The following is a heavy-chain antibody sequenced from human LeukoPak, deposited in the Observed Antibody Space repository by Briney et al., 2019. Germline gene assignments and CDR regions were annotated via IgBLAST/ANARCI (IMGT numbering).Heavy chain of an antibody. CDR2: INHSGST. J-gene: IGHJ5*02. CDR3: ATRPDIAATGPGWFDP. D-gene: IGHD6-13*01. Sequence: SETLSLTCAVYGGSFSGYYWSWIRQPPGKGLEWIGQINHSGSTNYNSSLKSRVTISVDTSKNQFSLKLSSVTAADTAVYYCATRPDIAATGPGWFDPWGQGTLVTVSS. CDR1: GGSFSGYY. V-gene: IGHV4-34*01.